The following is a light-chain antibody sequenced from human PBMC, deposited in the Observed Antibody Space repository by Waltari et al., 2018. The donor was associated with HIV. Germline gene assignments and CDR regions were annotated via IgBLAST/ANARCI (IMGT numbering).Light chain of an antibody. Sequence: TPTLSISGAPAQRLNISCSGGLSTIESISVICHQHPPGTPPTLLIYGNEQRPSSVPVRFSCSKSATSAFLVIGGLQADDEADYCCATWDDTRSGVFGGGTRLTVL. CDR3: ATWDDTRSGV. CDR2: GNE. V-gene: IGLV1-44*01. J-gene: IGLJ3*02. CDR1: LSTIESIS.